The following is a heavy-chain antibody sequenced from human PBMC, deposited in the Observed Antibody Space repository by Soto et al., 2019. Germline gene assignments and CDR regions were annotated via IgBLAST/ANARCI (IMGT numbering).Heavy chain of an antibody. D-gene: IGHD2-15*01. CDR1: GFTFSNTW. CDR3: TTGLYRSGGVDS. Sequence: EVQLVESGGGLVKPGGSLRLSCAASGFTFSNTWMNWVRQAPGEGLEWVGRITSKIGGGATDYGAPVKGRFTISRDDSKNTVYLQMNSLKTEDTAVYYCTTGLYRSGGVDSWGQGTVVTVSS. V-gene: IGHV3-15*07. J-gene: IGHJ4*02. CDR2: ITSKIGGGAT.